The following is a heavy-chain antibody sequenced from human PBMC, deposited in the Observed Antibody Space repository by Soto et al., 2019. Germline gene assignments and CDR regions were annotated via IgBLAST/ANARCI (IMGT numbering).Heavy chain of an antibody. CDR1: GGSFSGYY. V-gene: IGHV4-34*01. CDR3: ARGTAPEEAAYDY. J-gene: IGHJ4*02. D-gene: IGHD2-15*01. CDR2: INHSGST. Sequence: SETLSLTCAVYGGSFSGYYWSLMRQPPGKGLEWIGEINHSGSTNYNPSLKSRVTISVDTSKNQFSLKLSSVTAADTAVYYCARGTAPEEAAYDYWGQGIXVSASS.